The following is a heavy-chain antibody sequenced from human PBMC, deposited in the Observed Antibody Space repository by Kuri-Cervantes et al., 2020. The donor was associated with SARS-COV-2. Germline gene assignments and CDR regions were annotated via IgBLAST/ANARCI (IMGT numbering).Heavy chain of an antibody. Sequence: SETLSLTCAVYGGSFSGYYWSWIRQPPGKGLEWIGEINHSGSTNYNPSLKSRVTISVDTSKNQFSLKLSPVTAADTAVYYCARGGYLTPDAFDIWGQGTMVTVSS. CDR2: INHSGST. CDR1: GGSFSGYY. V-gene: IGHV4-34*01. D-gene: IGHD2-21*01. CDR3: ARGGYLTPDAFDI. J-gene: IGHJ3*02.